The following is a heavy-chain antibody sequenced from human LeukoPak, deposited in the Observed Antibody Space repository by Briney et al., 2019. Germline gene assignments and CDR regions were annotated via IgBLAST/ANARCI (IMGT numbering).Heavy chain of an antibody. CDR2: ISHDGSTT. J-gene: IGHJ4*02. V-gene: IGHV3-30-3*01. CDR3: ARTVSIAAAGLDC. D-gene: IGHD6-13*01. Sequence: PGGSLRLSCAASGYTLSTSAIHWVPQAPGKGLEWVAVISHDGSTTNDADSVRGGFTISRDNTKNTLFLQMDSLRDEEAAIYYCARTVSIAAAGLDCWGQGTLVTVSS. CDR1: GYTLSTSA.